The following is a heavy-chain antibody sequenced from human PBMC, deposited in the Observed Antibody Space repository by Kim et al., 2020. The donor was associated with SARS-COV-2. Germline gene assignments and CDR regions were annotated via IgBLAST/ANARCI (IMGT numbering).Heavy chain of an antibody. V-gene: IGHV1-69*13. CDR2: IIPIFGTA. J-gene: IGHJ6*02. Sequence: SVKVSCKASGGTFSSYAISWVRQAPGQGLEWMGGIIPIFGTANYAQKFQGRVTITADESTSTAYMELSSLRSEDTAVYYCATLPVGSGSYIYYYYGMDVWGQGTTVTVSS. CDR1: GGTFSSYA. CDR3: ATLPVGSGSYIYYYYGMDV. D-gene: IGHD3-10*01.